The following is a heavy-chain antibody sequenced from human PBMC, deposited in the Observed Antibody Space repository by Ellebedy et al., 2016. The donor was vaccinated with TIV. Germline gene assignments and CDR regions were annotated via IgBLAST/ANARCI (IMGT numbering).Heavy chain of an antibody. Sequence: MPSETLSLTCSVSGGSINNYYWPWIRQPPGQGLEWIGDIHHSGNSHIHPSLKSRVTLSVDTSKNQFSLDMTSVTAADTATYYCARDLGRYGMDVWGQGTTVTVSS. CDR3: ARDLGRYGMDV. V-gene: IGHV4-59*01. CDR2: IHHSGNS. J-gene: IGHJ6*02. CDR1: GGSINNYY.